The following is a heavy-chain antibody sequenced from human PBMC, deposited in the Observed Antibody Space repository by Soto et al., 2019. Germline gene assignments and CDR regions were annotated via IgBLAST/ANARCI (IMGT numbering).Heavy chain of an antibody. CDR1: GWAVRNYG. J-gene: IGHJ4*02. D-gene: IGHD3-22*01. CDR2: IYHNGKS. Sequence: VQIQPVGGGLLKPSETLSLSCTVYGWAVRNYGWSWDRPAPGRGLEWVGEIYHNGKSDYNPSLKSRVTIAVDTSKNQFSLKLSSVIAADTAVYFCARGGYWRFDYWGQGALVTVSS. CDR3: ARGGYWRFDY. V-gene: IGHV4-34*01.